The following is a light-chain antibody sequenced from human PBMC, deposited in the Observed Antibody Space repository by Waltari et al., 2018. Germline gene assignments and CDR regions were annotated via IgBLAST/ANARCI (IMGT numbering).Light chain of an antibody. CDR1: ALPRQF. CDR3: QSTDSSGIL. J-gene: IGLJ3*02. V-gene: IGLV3-25*03. Sequence: SYELTQSPSMSVSPGQSARITCSADALPRQFAYWYQQTPGQAPVMVIYTDRERPSGIPERFSGSKSGTTATLTISGVQAEDEADYYCQSTDSSGILFGGGTKLAVL. CDR2: TDR.